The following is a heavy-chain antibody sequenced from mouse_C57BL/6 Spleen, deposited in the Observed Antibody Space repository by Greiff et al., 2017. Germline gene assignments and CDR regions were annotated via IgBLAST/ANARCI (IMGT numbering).Heavy chain of an antibody. CDR1: GYTFTSYW. CDR3: ARSWDSNYVWFDY. V-gene: IGHV1-69*01. CDR2: IDPSDSYT. D-gene: IGHD2-5*01. Sequence: QVQLQQPGAELVMPGASVKLSCKASGYTFTSYWMHWVKQSPGQGLEWIGEIDPSDSYTNYNQKFKGKSTLTVDKSYSTAYMQLSSLTSEDSAVYYCARSWDSNYVWFDYWGQGTTLTVSS. J-gene: IGHJ2*01.